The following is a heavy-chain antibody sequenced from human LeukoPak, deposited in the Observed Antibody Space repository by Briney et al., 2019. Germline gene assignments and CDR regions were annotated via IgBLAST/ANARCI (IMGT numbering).Heavy chain of an antibody. CDR2: ISSSGSTV. CDR1: GFTFSSYE. CDR3: ARDGTTFGGVIADY. J-gene: IGHJ4*02. Sequence: GGSLRLSCAASGFTFSSYEMNWVRQAPGKGLERVSYISSSGSTVYYADSVKGRFTISRDNAKNSLYLQMNSLRAEDTAVYYCARDGTTFGGVIADYGGQGTLVTVSA. V-gene: IGHV3-48*03. D-gene: IGHD3-16*02.